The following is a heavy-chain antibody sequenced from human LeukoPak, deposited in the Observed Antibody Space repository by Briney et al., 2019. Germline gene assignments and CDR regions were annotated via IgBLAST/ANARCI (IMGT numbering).Heavy chain of an antibody. V-gene: IGHV3-53*01. CDR2: LYSGGST. D-gene: IGHD1-1*01. J-gene: IGHJ4*02. Sequence: PGGSLRLSCAASGFTASSNYMNWVRQAPGKGLEWVSVLYSGGSTYYADSVKGRFTISRDNSKNTLYLQMNSLRAEDTAVYYCARFGDWNDVFDYWGQGTLVTVSS. CDR3: ARFGDWNDVFDY. CDR1: GFTASSNY.